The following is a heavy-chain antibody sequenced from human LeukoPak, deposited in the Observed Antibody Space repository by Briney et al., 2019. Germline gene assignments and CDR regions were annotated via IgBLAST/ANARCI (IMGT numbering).Heavy chain of an antibody. CDR1: RGSFSGYY. Sequence: SETLSLTCAVYRGSFSGYYWSWIRQPPGKGLEWIGEINHSGSTNYNPSLKSRVTISVGTSRTQFSPKLSSVTAADTAVYYCARGYYYDSSGYFRYPHDAFDIWGQGTLVTVSS. J-gene: IGHJ3*02. CDR3: ARGYYYDSSGYFRYPHDAFDI. V-gene: IGHV4-34*01. CDR2: INHSGST. D-gene: IGHD3-22*01.